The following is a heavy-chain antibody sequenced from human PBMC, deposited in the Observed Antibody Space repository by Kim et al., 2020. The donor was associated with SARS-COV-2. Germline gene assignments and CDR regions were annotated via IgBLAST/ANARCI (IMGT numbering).Heavy chain of an antibody. CDR2: ISSTSSSI. CDR3: ASTPGPKRILVDTYYYYYIEA. CDR1: GFTFSSYS. Sequence: GGSLRLSCAASGFTFSSYSINWVRQPPGKGLEWVSSISSTSSSIYYADSVKGRFTISRDNTKNSLYLQMNSLRAEDTAVYYCASTPGPKRILVDTYYYYYIEAWGEGT. J-gene: IGHJ6*03. D-gene: IGHD2-15*01. V-gene: IGHV3-21*01.